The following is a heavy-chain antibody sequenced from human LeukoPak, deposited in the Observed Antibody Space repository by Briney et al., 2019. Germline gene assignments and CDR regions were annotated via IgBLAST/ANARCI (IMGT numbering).Heavy chain of an antibody. D-gene: IGHD1-26*01. CDR1: GGTFSSYD. CDR3: ARDLPQGYSGSYPDHTFDI. V-gene: IGHV1-69*05. CDR2: IIPIFGTA. J-gene: IGHJ3*02. Sequence: SVKVSCKASGGTFSSYDISRVRQAPGQGLEWMGGIIPIFGTANYAQKFQGRVTITTDESTSTAYMELSSLRSEDTAVYYCARDLPQGYSGSYPDHTFDIWGQGTMVTVSS.